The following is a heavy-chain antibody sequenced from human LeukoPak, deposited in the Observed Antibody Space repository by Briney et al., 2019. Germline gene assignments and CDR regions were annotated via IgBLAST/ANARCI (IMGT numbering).Heavy chain of an antibody. CDR2: ISAASWGI. CDR3: AKDLEMATIVVRVYFDY. Sequence: PGGSLRLSCAASGFTFSSYSMTWVRQAPGKGLEWISHISAASWGIYYADSVKGRFTTSRDNAKNSVFLQMSSLRAEDTAVYYCAKDLEMATIVVRVYFDYWGQGTLVTVSS. V-gene: IGHV3-48*01. CDR1: GFTFSSYS. J-gene: IGHJ4*02. D-gene: IGHD5-24*01.